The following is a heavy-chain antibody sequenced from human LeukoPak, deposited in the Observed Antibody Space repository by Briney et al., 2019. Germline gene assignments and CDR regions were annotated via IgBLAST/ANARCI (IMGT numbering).Heavy chain of an antibody. CDR2: IYYSGST. D-gene: IGHD4-23*01. V-gene: IGHV4-30-4*01. CDR1: GGSISSGDYY. J-gene: IGHJ4*02. CDR3: AREYGGNPKPDY. Sequence: SETLSLTCTVSGGSISSGDYYWRWIRQPPGKGLEWIGYIYYSGSTYYNPSLKSRVTISVDTSKNQFSLKLSSVTAADTAVYYCAREYGGNPKPDYWGQGTLVTVSS.